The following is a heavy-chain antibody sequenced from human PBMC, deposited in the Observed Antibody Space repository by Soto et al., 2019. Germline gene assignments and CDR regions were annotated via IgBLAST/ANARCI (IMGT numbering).Heavy chain of an antibody. V-gene: IGHV3-23*01. Sequence: PGGSLRLSCAASGFTFGSYAMTWVRQAPGKGLDWVSAISGGGDSTYYADSVQGRFTISRDNSRTTLYLQMNSLRAEDTAIYYCAKVGVRYCSGGSCYFHYWGQGTLVTVSS. J-gene: IGHJ4*02. CDR2: ISGGGDST. CDR1: GFTFGSYA. CDR3: AKVGVRYCSGGSCYFHY. D-gene: IGHD2-15*01.